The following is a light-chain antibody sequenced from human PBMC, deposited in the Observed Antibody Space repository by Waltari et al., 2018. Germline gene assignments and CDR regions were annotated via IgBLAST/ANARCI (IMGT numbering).Light chain of an antibody. CDR2: EGS. V-gene: IGLV2-23*01. CDR3: CSYAGSTTFYV. J-gene: IGLJ1*01. CDR1: SDDVGNYNF. Sequence: QSALTQPASVSGSPGQSITICCTGTSDDVGNYNFVSWYQQQPGKAPKLMIYEGSKRPSGVSNRFSGSKSGNTASLTISGLQAEDEADYYCCSYAGSTTFYVFGTETKVTVL.